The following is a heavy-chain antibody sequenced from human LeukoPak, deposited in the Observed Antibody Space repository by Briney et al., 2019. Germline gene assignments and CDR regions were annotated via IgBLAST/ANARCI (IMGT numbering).Heavy chain of an antibody. CDR3: ARDLGGYCSGGSCYVDYYYYYYMDV. V-gene: IGHV3-21*01. CDR1: GFTFSSYS. Sequence: GGSLRLSCAASGFTFSSYSMKWVRQAPGKGREWVSSISSSSSYIYYADSVKGRFTISRDNAKNSLYLQMNSLRAEDTAVYYCARDLGGYCSGGSCYVDYYYYYYMDVWGKGTTVTVSS. D-gene: IGHD2-15*01. CDR2: ISSSSSYI. J-gene: IGHJ6*03.